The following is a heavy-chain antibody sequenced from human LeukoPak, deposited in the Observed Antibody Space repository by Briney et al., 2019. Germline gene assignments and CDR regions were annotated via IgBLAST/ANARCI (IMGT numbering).Heavy chain of an antibody. Sequence: PGGSLRLSCAASGFSFSTHWMHWVRQAPGKGLVYVAQIKSDGSATAYADSVKGRFTISRDNAKNTLYLEMSSLRAEDTAVYYCGSLTVVARDHWDQGTLVTVSS. CDR3: GSLTVVARDH. J-gene: IGHJ4*02. CDR2: IKSDGSAT. CDR1: GFSFSTHW. D-gene: IGHD3-22*01. V-gene: IGHV3-74*01.